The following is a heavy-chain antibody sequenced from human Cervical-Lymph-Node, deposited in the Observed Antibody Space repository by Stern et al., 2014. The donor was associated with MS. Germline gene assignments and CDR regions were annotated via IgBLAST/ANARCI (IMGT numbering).Heavy chain of an antibody. J-gene: IGHJ6*02. CDR1: GDTFSYYA. D-gene: IGHD3-3*01. Sequence: MQLVESGAEVKKPGSSVKVSCKGSGDTFSYYAISWVRQAPGQGLEWMGGLIPILGSPDYAQNFQARVTISADESPKTSYMELTSLRSDDTAVYYCARGPDYWNGDRFFYHGMDVWGQGTMVTVSS. V-gene: IGHV1-69*01. CDR3: ARGPDYWNGDRFFYHGMDV. CDR2: LIPILGSP.